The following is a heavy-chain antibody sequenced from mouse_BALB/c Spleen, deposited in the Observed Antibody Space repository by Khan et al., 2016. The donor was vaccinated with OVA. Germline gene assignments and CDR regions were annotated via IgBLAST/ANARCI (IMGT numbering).Heavy chain of an antibody. Sequence: VQLQQSGAELVKPGASVKLSCNASGYTFTNYWVHWVKQRPGQGLEWIGEIYPGDGRSNNNEKFKSKATLTVDKASNTAYMQISSLTSEDSAVYCCVRNAYFGTYFDYWGQGTTLTVSS. D-gene: IGHD2-10*01. CDR3: VRNAYFGTYFDY. J-gene: IGHJ2*01. CDR2: IYPGDGRS. V-gene: IGHV1S81*02. CDR1: GYTFTNYW.